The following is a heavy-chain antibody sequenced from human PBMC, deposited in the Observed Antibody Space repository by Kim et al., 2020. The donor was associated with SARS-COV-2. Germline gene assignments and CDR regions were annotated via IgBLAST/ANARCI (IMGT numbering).Heavy chain of an antibody. CDR1: GFNFRGYW. D-gene: IGHD6-13*01. CDR2: SNGDGSTT. Sequence: GGSLRLSCAASGFNFRGYWMHWVRQAPGKGLEWVSRSNGDGSTTSHADSVKGRFTISRDNAENTLYLQMNSLRVEDTAVYFCVRATYSGCYFGIWGQGTTVTISS. J-gene: IGHJ3*02. CDR3: VRATYSGCYFGI. V-gene: IGHV3-74*01.